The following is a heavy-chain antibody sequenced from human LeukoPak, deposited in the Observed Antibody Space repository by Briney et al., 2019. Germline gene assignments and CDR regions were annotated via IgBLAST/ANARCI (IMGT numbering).Heavy chain of an antibody. CDR1: GGSISSGDYY. CDR3: ARTRGANLWTTVTPKFDP. CDR2: IYYSWST. D-gene: IGHD4-11*01. J-gene: IGHJ5*02. V-gene: IGHV4-30-4*01. Sequence: SETLSLTCTVSGGSISSGDYYWSWIRQPPGKGLEWIGYIYYSWSTYYNPSLKSRVTISVDTSKNQFSLKLSSVTAADTAVYYCARTRGANLWTTVTPKFDPWGQGTLVTVSS.